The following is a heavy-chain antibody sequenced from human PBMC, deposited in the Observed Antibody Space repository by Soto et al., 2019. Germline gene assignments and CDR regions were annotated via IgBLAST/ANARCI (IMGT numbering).Heavy chain of an antibody. CDR2: MNPNSGNT. Sequence: ASVKVSCKASGYTFTSYYINWVRQATGQGLEWMGWMNPNSGNTGYAQKFQGRVTMTRNTSISTAYMELSSLRSEDTAVYYCWLWFGELSDLPFVYWGQGTLVTVSS. V-gene: IGHV1-8*01. J-gene: IGHJ4*02. CDR1: GYTFTSYY. CDR3: WLWFGELSDLPFVY. D-gene: IGHD3-10*01.